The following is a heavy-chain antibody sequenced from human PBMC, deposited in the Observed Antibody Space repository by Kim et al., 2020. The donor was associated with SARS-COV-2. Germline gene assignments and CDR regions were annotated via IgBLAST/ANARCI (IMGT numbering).Heavy chain of an antibody. Sequence: GRFTISTDNSKNTLYLQMNSLKSKDTALYYCARGQYQRLSDTFQYYAMDVWGQGTTVTVSS. J-gene: IGHJ6*02. CDR3: ARGQYQRLSDTFQYYAMDV. D-gene: IGHD2-2*01. V-gene: IGHV3-30*01.